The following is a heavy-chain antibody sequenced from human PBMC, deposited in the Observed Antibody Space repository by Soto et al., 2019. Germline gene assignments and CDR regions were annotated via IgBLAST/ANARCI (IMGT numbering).Heavy chain of an antibody. CDR2: ITADGGT. V-gene: IGHV3-23*01. CDR1: GFTVSSHA. Sequence: EVQVLESGGGLVQPGGSLRLSCEGSGFTVSSHAMTWIRQAPGKGPEWVSTITADGGTYYADSVKGRFAMSRDTSESTXXXXXXXXXXXXXXXXXXXXXXXXXXXXXXXXAFAIRGQGTMVTVSS. CDR3: XXXXXXXXXXXXXXAFAI. J-gene: IGHJ3*02.